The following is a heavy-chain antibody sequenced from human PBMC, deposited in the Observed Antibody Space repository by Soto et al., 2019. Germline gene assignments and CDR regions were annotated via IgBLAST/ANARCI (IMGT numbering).Heavy chain of an antibody. CDR2: ISSRNSFI. CDR1: GFTFNTYS. V-gene: IGHV3-21*01. CDR3: ARDPAGSTRPYYYGMDV. Sequence: GPLRLSCAASGFTFNTYSMNWVRQAPGKGLEWVSFISSRNSFIYYADSVRGRFTISRDNAKNSVFLQMNSLRVEDTAVYYCARDPAGSTRPYYYGMDVWGQGTTVTVSS. J-gene: IGHJ6*02. D-gene: IGHD2-2*01.